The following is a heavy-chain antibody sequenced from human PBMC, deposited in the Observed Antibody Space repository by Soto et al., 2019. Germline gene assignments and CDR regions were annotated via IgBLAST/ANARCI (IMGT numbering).Heavy chain of an antibody. CDR2: ISYDGSNK. CDR3: AKDKDSGYDYGMDV. CDR1: GFTFSSYG. V-gene: IGHV3-30*18. J-gene: IGHJ6*02. D-gene: IGHD1-26*01. Sequence: GGSLRLSCAASGFTFSSYGMHWVRQAPGKGLEWVAVISYDGSNKYYADSVKGRFTISRDNSKNTLYLQMNSLRAEDTAVYYCAKDKDSGYDYGMDVWGQGTTVTVSS.